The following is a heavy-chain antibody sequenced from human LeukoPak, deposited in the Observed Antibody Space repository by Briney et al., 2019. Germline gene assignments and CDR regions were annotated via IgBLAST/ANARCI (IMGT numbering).Heavy chain of an antibody. Sequence: GESLKISCKGSGYIFTSYWIGWVRQMPGRGLEWMGIIYPGDSDTKYSPSFQGQVTLSADKSISTAYLQWSSLKASDTAIYYCARDASTGYSEYYFDYWGQGTLVTVSS. D-gene: IGHD3-22*01. V-gene: IGHV5-51*01. CDR2: IYPGDSDT. CDR1: GYIFTSYW. CDR3: ARDASTGYSEYYFDY. J-gene: IGHJ4*02.